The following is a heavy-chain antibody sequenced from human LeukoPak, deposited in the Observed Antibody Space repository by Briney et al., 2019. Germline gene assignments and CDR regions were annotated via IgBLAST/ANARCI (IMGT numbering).Heavy chain of an antibody. Sequence: EASVKVSCKASGYTFTSYYMHWVRQAPGQGLEWMGIINPSGGSTTYAQKFQGRVTMTRDTSTSTAYMELRSLTSDDTAVFYCTRGSSISAQGDTWGQGTLVSVSS. CDR1: GYTFTSYY. CDR2: INPSGGST. J-gene: IGHJ4*02. V-gene: IGHV1-46*01. D-gene: IGHD3-16*01. CDR3: TRGSSISAQGDT.